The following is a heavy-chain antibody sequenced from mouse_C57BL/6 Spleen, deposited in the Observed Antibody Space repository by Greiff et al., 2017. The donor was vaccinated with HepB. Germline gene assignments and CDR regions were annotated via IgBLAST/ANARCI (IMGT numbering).Heavy chain of an antibody. Sequence: EVHLVESGGGLVKPGGSLKISCEASGFTFSSYAMSWVRQTPEKRLEWVATISDRGSYTNYPDNVKGRFTISRDNAKNKLYLQMSHLKSEDTAMYYCAREVWDEAMDYWGQGTSVTVSS. D-gene: IGHD4-1*01. V-gene: IGHV5-4*01. J-gene: IGHJ4*01. CDR3: AREVWDEAMDY. CDR1: GFTFSSYA. CDR2: ISDRGSYT.